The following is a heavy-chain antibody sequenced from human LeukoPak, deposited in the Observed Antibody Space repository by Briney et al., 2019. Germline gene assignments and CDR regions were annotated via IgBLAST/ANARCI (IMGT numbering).Heavy chain of an antibody. CDR2: INHSGST. J-gene: IGHJ4*02. V-gene: IGHV4-34*01. CDR3: AREGGVQGRGYDFDY. D-gene: IGHD5-12*01. Sequence: SETLSLTCAVYGGSFSGYYWSWIRQPPGKGLEWIGEINHSGSTNYNPSLKSRVTISVDTSKNQFSLKLSSVTAADTAVYYCAREGGVQGRGYDFDYWGQGTLVTVSP. CDR1: GGSFSGYY.